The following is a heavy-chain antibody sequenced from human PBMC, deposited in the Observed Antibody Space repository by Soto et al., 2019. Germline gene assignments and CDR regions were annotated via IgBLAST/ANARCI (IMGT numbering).Heavy chain of an antibody. Sequence: SETLSLTCAVYGGSFSGYYWSWIRQPPGKGLEWIGEINHSGSTNYNLSLKSRVTISVDTSKNQFSLKLSSVTAADTAVYYCARRRSSYYYYYGMDVWGQGTTVTVSS. CDR2: INHSGST. V-gene: IGHV4-34*01. CDR3: ARRRSSYYYYYGMDV. CDR1: GGSFSGYY. J-gene: IGHJ6*02. D-gene: IGHD3-10*01.